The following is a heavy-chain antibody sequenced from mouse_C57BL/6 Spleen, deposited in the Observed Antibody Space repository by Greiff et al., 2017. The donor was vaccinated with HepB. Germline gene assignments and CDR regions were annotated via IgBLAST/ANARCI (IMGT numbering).Heavy chain of an antibody. CDR3: ASAYSNYYWYFDG. J-gene: IGHJ1*03. CDR2: IHPNSGST. V-gene: IGHV1-64*01. D-gene: IGHD2-5*01. CDR1: GYTFTSYW. Sequence: QVQLKQPGAELVKPGASVKLSCKASGYTFTSYWMHWVKQRPGQGLEWIGMIHPNSGSTNYNEKFKSKATLTVDKSSSTAYMQLSSLTSEDSAVYYCASAYSNYYWYFDGWGTGTTVTVSS.